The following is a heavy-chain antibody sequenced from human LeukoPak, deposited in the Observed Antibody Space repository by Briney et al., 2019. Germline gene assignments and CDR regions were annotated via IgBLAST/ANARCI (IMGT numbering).Heavy chain of an antibody. CDR2: ISWNSGSI. V-gene: IGHV3-9*01. CDR1: GFTFDDYA. Sequence: GRSLRLSCAASGFTFDDYAMHWGRQAPGKGLGWVSGISWNSGSIGYADSVKGRFTISRDNAKNSLYLQMNSLRAEDTALYYCAKSGYDGPLYYFDYWGQGTLVTVSS. CDR3: AKSGYDGPLYYFDY. J-gene: IGHJ4*02. D-gene: IGHD6-25*01.